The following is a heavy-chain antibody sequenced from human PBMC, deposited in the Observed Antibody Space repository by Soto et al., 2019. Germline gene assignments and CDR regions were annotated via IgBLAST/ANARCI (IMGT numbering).Heavy chain of an antibody. Sequence: PGGSLRLSCAASGFTFDDYTMHWVRHAPGKGLEWVSLISWDGGSTYYADSVKGRFTISRDNSKNSLYLQMNSLRTEDTALYYFGKDIVKRERLYPPLFDLGGQGTGDTFSS. CDR3: GKDIVKRERLYPPLFDL. CDR1: GFTFDDYT. D-gene: IGHD1-26*01. CDR2: ISWDGGST. V-gene: IGHV3-43*01. J-gene: IGHJ5*02.